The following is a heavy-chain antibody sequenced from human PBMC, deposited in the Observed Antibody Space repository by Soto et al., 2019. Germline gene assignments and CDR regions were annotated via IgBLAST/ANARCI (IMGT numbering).Heavy chain of an antibody. J-gene: IGHJ5*02. CDR2: IVVGSGNT. D-gene: IGHD6-13*01. CDR1: GFTFTSSA. Sequence: AASVKVSCKASGFTFTSSAVQWVRQARGQRLEWIGWIVVGSGNTNYAQKFQDRVTITTDKSTSTAYMELSSLRSEDTAAYYCARVEYSSSWLHRDLFHPCGQGSLVTVSS. V-gene: IGHV1-58*01. CDR3: ARVEYSSSWLHRDLFHP.